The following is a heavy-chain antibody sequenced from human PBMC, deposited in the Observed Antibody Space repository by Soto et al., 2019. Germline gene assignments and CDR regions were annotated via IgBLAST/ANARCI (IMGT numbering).Heavy chain of an antibody. D-gene: IGHD6-13*01. V-gene: IGHV4-30-2*01. J-gene: IGHJ5*02. Sequence: SETLSLTCAVSGGSISSGGYSWSWIRQPPGKGLEWIGYIYHSGSTYYNPSLKSRVTISVDRSKNQFSLKLSSVTAADTAVYYCARLIAAAGIEVSNWFDPWGQGTLVTVSS. CDR3: ARLIAAAGIEVSNWFDP. CDR2: IYHSGST. CDR1: GGSISSGGYS.